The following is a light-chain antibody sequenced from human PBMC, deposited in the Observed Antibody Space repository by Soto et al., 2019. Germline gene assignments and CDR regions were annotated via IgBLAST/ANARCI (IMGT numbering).Light chain of an antibody. CDR2: DTS. J-gene: IGKJ5*01. Sequence: ETVITRSAGTPSVSLGERATLSCRASQSVSIHLAWYQQKPGQAPRLLIYDTSTRATGIPARFSGSGSGTEFTLTISSLQSEDFAVYYCQQRSNWPPITFGQGTRLEI. CDR3: QQRSNWPPIT. CDR1: QSVSIH. V-gene: IGKV3-15*01.